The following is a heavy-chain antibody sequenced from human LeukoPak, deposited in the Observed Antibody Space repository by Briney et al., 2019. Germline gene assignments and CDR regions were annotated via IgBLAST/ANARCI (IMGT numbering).Heavy chain of an antibody. D-gene: IGHD1-26*01. V-gene: IGHV3-48*01. J-gene: IGHJ4*02. Sequence: GGSLRLSCAASGFTFSSYSMNWVRQAPGKGLEWVSYISSSSSTIYYADSVKGRFTISRDNAKNSLYLQMNSLRAEDTAVYYCASGSYNRIWGQGTLVTVSS. CDR3: ASGSYNRI. CDR2: ISSSSSTI. CDR1: GFTFSSYS.